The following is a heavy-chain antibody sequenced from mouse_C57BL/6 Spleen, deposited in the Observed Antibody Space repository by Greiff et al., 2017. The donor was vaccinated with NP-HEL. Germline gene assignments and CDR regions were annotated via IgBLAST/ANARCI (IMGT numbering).Heavy chain of an antibody. Sequence: QVQLKESGAELVKPGASVKLSCKASGYTFTEYTIHWVKQRPGKGLEWFGWFYPGGGGLKYKEKFKDKATLTADKSSSTVYMELSRLTSEDSAVYFCARHEDRGTWFAYWGQGTLVTVSA. CDR1: GYTFTEYT. D-gene: IGHD3-3*01. CDR3: ARHEDRGTWFAY. V-gene: IGHV1-62-2*01. J-gene: IGHJ3*01. CDR2: FYPGGGGL.